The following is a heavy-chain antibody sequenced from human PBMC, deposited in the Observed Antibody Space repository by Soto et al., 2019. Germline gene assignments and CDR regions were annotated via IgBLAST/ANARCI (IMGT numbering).Heavy chain of an antibody. J-gene: IGHJ3*01. Sequence: PGGSLRLSCAASAFTFKFYGMSWVRQAPGKGLEWVSAITGSGVDTYYADTVKGRFTVSRDFSKNTLSLQMDSLRAEDTAVYFCGKDPNGDYVGGFEFWGPGTMVTVSS. CDR1: AFTFKFYG. CDR3: GKDPNGDYVGGFEF. CDR2: ITGSGVDT. V-gene: IGHV3-23*01. D-gene: IGHD4-17*01.